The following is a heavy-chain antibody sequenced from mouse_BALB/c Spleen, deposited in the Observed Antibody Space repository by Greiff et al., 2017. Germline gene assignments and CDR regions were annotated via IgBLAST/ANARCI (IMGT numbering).Heavy chain of an antibody. D-gene: IGHD2-1*01. CDR1: GYTFTSYT. CDR3: ARGGNYRYAMDY. J-gene: IGHJ4*01. Sequence: VQLQQSAAELARPGASVKMSCKASGYTFTSYTMHWVKQRPGQGLEWIGYINPSSGYTEYNQKFKDKTTLTADKSSSTAYMQLSSLTSEDSAVYYCARGGNYRYAMDYWGQGTSVTVSS. CDR2: INPSSGYT. V-gene: IGHV1-4*02.